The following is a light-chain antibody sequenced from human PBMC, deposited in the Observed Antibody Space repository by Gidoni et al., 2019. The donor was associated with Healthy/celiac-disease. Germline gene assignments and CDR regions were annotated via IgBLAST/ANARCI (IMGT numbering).Light chain of an antibody. CDR2: LGS. CDR3: MQALHQWT. Sequence: DIVMTQSPLSLPVTPGEPASISCRSSQSLLHSNGYNLLDWYLQKPGQSPQLLIYLGSSRASGVPDRFSGSGSGTDFTLKISRVEAEDVGVYYCMQALHQWTFGQGTKVEIK. CDR1: QSLLHSNGYNL. J-gene: IGKJ1*01. V-gene: IGKV2-28*01.